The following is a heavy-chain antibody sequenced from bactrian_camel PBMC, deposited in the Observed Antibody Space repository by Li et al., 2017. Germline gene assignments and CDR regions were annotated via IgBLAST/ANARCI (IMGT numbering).Heavy chain of an antibody. CDR1: GFTVNSYG. Sequence: HVQLVESGGGLVQPGGSLRLSCTASGFTVNSYGMGWVRQAPRKGLEWVSRVRSDGTTYYVDSVQGRFTISRDNAKNTLYLQLDSLNTEDTAMYYCAKDPKMYGGSWLSPDIDHWGQGTQVTVS. CDR2: VRSDGTT. J-gene: IGHJ4*01. CDR3: AKDPKMYGGSWLSPDIDH. D-gene: IGHD6*01. V-gene: IGHV3S9*01.